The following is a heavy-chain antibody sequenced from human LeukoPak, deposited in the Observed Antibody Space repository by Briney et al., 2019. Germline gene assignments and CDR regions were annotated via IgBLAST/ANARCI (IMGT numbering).Heavy chain of an antibody. CDR2: ISGSGGST. J-gene: IGHJ5*02. CDR1: GFTFSSYW. Sequence: GGSLRLSCAASGFTFSSYWMSWVRQAPGKGLEWVSAISGSGGSTYYADSVKGRFTISRDNSKNTLYLQMNSLRAEDTAVYYCAKDFGRSSSWYHWGQGTLVTVSS. CDR3: AKDFGRSSSWYH. D-gene: IGHD6-13*01. V-gene: IGHV3-23*01.